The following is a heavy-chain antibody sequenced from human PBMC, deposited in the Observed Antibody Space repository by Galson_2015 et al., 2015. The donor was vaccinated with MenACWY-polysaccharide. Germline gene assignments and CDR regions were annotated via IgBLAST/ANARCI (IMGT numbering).Heavy chain of an antibody. J-gene: IGHJ5*02. CDR1: GYSFSSYD. CDR2: MNPNSGNT. V-gene: IGHV1-8*01. CDR3: ARGGKYYYESRCYFNWFDP. Sequence: SVKVACKASGYSFSSYDINWVRQTTGQGLEWMGWMNPNSGNTGYEQKFQGRVTMTRNTSISIAYMELSSLRSEDTAVYYCARGGKYYYESRCYFNWFDPWGQGTLVTVSS. D-gene: IGHD3-22*01.